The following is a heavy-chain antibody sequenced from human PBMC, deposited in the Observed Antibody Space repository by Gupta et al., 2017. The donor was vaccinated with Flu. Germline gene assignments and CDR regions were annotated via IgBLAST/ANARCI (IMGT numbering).Heavy chain of an antibody. V-gene: IGHV3-9*01. CDR2: ISWNSGSI. Sequence: EVQLVESGGGLVQPGRSLRLSCAASGFTFDDYAMHWVRKAPGKGLEWVSGISWNSGSIGYADSVKGRFTISRDNAKNSLYLQMNSLRAEDTALYYCAKDQNPPRGGQQLVRPNCYGMDVWGQGTTVTVSS. D-gene: IGHD6-13*01. J-gene: IGHJ6*02. CDR1: GFTFDDYA. CDR3: AKDQNPPRGGQQLVRPNCYGMDV.